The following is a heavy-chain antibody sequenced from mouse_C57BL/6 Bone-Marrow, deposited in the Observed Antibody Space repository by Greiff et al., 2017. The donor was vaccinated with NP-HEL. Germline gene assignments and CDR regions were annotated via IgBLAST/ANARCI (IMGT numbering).Heavy chain of an antibody. Sequence: QVQLQQSGAELARPGASVKLSCKASGYTFTSYGISWVKQRTGQGLEWIGEIYPRSGNTYYNEKFKGKATLTADKSSSTAYMELRSLTSEDSAVYFCARDYGSSYGFAYWGQGTRVTVSA. V-gene: IGHV1-81*01. D-gene: IGHD1-1*01. CDR2: IYPRSGNT. J-gene: IGHJ3*01. CDR1: GYTFTSYG. CDR3: ARDYGSSYGFAY.